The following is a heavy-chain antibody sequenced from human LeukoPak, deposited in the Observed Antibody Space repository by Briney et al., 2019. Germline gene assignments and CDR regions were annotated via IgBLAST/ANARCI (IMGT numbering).Heavy chain of an antibody. CDR1: GGSISTYY. D-gene: IGHD3-3*01. CDR2: VYYSGST. J-gene: IGHJ4*02. Sequence: SETLSLTCTVSGGSISTYYWSWIRQPPGKGLEWIGYVYYSGSTDYTPTLKSRVTISVDTSKNQFSLKLTSVTAADTAVYYCARGDDFLSGYSFGYWGQGTLVTVSS. V-gene: IGHV4-59*01. CDR3: ARGDDFLSGYSFGY.